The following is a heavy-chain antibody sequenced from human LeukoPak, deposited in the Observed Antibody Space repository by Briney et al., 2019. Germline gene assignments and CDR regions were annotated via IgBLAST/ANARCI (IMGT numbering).Heavy chain of an antibody. CDR3: ARGGYSADTFLQH. V-gene: IGHV1-2*02. D-gene: IGHD6-13*01. J-gene: IGHJ1*01. CDR1: GYIFTGYY. CDR2: INPNTGGT. Sequence: GASVKVSCKASGYIFTGYYMHWVRQAPGQGLEWMGWINPNTGGTNYAQKFQGRVTMTRDTSIITAYMELSRLTSDDTAVYYCARGGYSADTFLQHWGQGTLVTVSS.